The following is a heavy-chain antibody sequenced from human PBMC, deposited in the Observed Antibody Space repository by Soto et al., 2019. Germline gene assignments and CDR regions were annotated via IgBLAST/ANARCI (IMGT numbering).Heavy chain of an antibody. Sequence: PGESLKISCKGSGYSFTSYWIGWVRQMPGKGLEWMAIIYPGDSDTRYSPSFQGRVTISADKSINTAYLQWSSLTASDTAMYHCARHMYFYGSGIINAVDHWGQGTLVTVSS. CDR2: IYPGDSDT. V-gene: IGHV5-51*01. J-gene: IGHJ5*02. CDR3: ARHMYFYGSGIINAVDH. CDR1: GYSFTSYW. D-gene: IGHD3-10*01.